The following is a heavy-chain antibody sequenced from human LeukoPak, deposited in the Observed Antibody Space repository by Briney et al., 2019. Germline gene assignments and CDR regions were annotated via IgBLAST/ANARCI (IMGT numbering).Heavy chain of an antibody. J-gene: IGHJ6*02. CDR3: ARRMTWRGPANYYYYGMDV. CDR2: IYYSGST. D-gene: IGHD2-15*01. V-gene: IGHV4-59*08. CDR1: GGSISSYY. Sequence: PSETLSLTCTVSGGSISSYYWSWIRQPPGKGLEWIGYIYYSGSTNYNPSLKSRVTISVDTSKNQFSLKLCSVTAADTAVYYCARRMTWRGPANYYYYGMDVWGQGTTVTVSS.